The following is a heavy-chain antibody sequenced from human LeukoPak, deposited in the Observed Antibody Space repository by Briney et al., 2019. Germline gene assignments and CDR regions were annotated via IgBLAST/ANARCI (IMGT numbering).Heavy chain of an antibody. D-gene: IGHD3-22*01. V-gene: IGHV3-74*01. CDR3: ARGYYDSNDSNRSNWLDP. CDR1: GFTFSSHW. J-gene: IGHJ5*02. CDR2: LNTDGSST. Sequence: TGGSLRLSCAASGFTFSSHWMHWVRQAPGKGLVWVSRLNTDGSSTVYADSVKGRFTISRDNAKNTLYLQMNSLRAEDTAVYYCARGYYDSNDSNRSNWLDPWGQGTLVTVSS.